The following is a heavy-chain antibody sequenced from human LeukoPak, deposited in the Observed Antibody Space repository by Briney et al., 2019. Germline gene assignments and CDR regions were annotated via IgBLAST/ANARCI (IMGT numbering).Heavy chain of an antibody. CDR1: GYSISSGYY. D-gene: IGHD4-17*01. J-gene: IGHJ3*02. CDR2: IYHSGST. CDR3: ANGINDYGDYVYAFDI. V-gene: IGHV4-38-2*01. Sequence: SETLCLTCAVSGYSISSGYYGGWIRQPTGKGLEWIGSIYHSGSTSYNPSLKSRVTKSVDTSTNQFSLKLSSVTAADSAVYYCANGINDYGDYVYAFDICDQGTMVTVSS.